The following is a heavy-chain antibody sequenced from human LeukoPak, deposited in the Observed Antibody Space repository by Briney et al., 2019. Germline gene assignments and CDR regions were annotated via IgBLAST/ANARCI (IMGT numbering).Heavy chain of an antibody. D-gene: IGHD2-2*01. V-gene: IGHV5-51*01. CDR1: RYSFTSYW. CDR3: ARAGACLCCSNTSCYGV. CDR2: IYPGDSDT. Sequence: QFSCQGSRYSFTSYWISRVRQMPGKGLEWMGIIYPGDSDTRYSPSFQGQVTISADKSISTAYLQWSSLKASDTAMYYCARAGACLCCSNTSCYGVWGQGTLVTVSS. J-gene: IGHJ4*02.